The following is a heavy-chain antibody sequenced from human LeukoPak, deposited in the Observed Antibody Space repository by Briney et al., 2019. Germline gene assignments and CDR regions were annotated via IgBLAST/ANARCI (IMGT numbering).Heavy chain of an antibody. CDR1: GFTFSSYG. CDR3: VGYGGNSF. CDR2: VSGGGGST. D-gene: IGHD4-23*01. V-gene: IGHV3-23*01. J-gene: IGHJ4*02. Sequence: GGSLRLSCAASGFTFSSYGMSWVRQAPGKGLDWVSAVSGGGGSTHYADSVTGRFTISRDNSKNTLYLQMYSLRAEDTAVYYCVGYGGNSFWGQGTLVTVSS.